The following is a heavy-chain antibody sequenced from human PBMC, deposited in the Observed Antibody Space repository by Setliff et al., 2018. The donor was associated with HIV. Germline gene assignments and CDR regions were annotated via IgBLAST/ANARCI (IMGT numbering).Heavy chain of an antibody. D-gene: IGHD2-15*01. V-gene: IGHV3-48*03. CDR1: GFTFSSYE. J-gene: IGHJ6*02. CDR3: ARDVCSGAYCYAYYYYGMDV. CDR2: ISGSGSAM. Sequence: LRLSCAASGFTFSSYEMNWVRQAPGKGLEWVSYISGSGSAMYYADSVEGRFTISRDNAKNSLYLQMNSLKAEDTAVYYCARDVCSGAYCYAYYYYGMDVWGQGTMVTVSS.